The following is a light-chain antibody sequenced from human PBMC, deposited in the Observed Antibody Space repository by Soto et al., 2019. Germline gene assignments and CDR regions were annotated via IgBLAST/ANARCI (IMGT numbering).Light chain of an antibody. CDR1: QSISSW. Sequence: DIQMTQSPSTLSTSVGDRVTITCRASQSISSWLAWYQQKPGQAPKLLIYKASNSKDGVPSRFSGSGSGTEFTLTISSLQPDDFATYYCQQYESYSRTFGQGTKVDIK. V-gene: IGKV1-5*03. CDR2: KAS. J-gene: IGKJ1*01. CDR3: QQYESYSRT.